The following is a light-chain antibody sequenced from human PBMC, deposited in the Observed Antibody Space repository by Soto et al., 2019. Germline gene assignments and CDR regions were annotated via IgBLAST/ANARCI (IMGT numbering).Light chain of an antibody. CDR2: DVS. V-gene: IGLV2-14*03. J-gene: IGLJ2*01. CDR3: SSYTSSTTLV. CDR1: SSDVGGYNY. Sequence: QSALTQPASVSGSPGQSIIISCTGTSSDVGGYNYVSWYQQYPGKAPKLMIYDVSNRPSGVSNRFSGSKSGNTASLTISGLQAEDEADYYCSSYTSSTTLVFGGGTKVTVL.